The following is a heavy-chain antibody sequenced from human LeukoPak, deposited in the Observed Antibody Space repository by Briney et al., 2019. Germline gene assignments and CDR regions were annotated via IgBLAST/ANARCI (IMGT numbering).Heavy chain of an antibody. D-gene: IGHD1-26*01. CDR2: IHFSGNT. CDR3: ARTTNLLGATNNDAFDT. J-gene: IGHJ3*02. CDR1: GGSISSSY. Sequence: NSSETLSLTCTVSGGSISSSYWSWIRQPPGKGLEWIGYIHFSGNTNYTPSLKSRVTISLDTSKNQFSLHLSSVTAADTAVYYCARTTNLLGATNNDAFDTWGQGTMVTVSS. V-gene: IGHV4-59*01.